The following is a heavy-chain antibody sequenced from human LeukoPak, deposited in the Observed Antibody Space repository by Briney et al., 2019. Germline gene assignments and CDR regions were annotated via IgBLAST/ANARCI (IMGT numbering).Heavy chain of an antibody. CDR3: VRRDTGWNYFDY. V-gene: IGHV4-59*08. CDR1: GGSINSHY. D-gene: IGHD6-19*01. Sequence: PSETLSLTCAVSGGSINSHYWGWIRQPPGKGLQWIGDIYYTGKNNYNPSLKSRVTISLDTSKDHLSLNLTSVLAADTAIYCCVRRDTGWNYFDYWGQGILVTVSS. CDR2: IYYTGKN. J-gene: IGHJ4*02.